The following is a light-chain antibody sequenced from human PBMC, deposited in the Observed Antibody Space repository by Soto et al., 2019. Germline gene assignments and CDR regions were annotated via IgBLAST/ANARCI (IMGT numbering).Light chain of an antibody. J-gene: IGKJ1*01. V-gene: IGKV1-5*03. CDR1: QTISSW. CDR2: EAS. Sequence: DIQMTQSPTTLSGSLGDRVTITCRASQTISSWLAWYQQKPGQVPKLLIYEASSLETGVPSRFSGSGSGTEFTLTISSLQPEDFATYYCQQYTGYSQWTFGPGTKVDIK. CDR3: QQYTGYSQWT.